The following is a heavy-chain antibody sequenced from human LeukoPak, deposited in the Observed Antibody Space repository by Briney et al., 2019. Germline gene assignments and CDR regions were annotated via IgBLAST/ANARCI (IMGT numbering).Heavy chain of an antibody. CDR2: IGTSGDT. J-gene: IGHJ4*02. V-gene: IGHV3-13*04. CDR3: SRVGTSGWPNYFDS. CDR1: GFTFSIYD. D-gene: IGHD6-19*01. Sequence: GRSLRLSCAASGFTFSIYDMHWVRQATGKGLEWVSVIGTSGDTYYSDSVKGRFTISRENAKNSLYPQMNSLTAGDTGVYFCSRVGTSGWPNYFDSWGQGTLVTVFS.